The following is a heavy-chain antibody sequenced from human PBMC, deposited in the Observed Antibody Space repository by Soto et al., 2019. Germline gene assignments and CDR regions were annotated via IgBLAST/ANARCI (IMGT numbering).Heavy chain of an antibody. CDR1: GFRFKSFV. D-gene: IGHD3-16*01. J-gene: IGHJ4*01. CDR2: TSYDGNNK. Sequence: QVQLVESGGGVVQPGTSLRLSCAASGFRFKSFVMHWVRQAPGKGLEWVAFTSYDGNNKDYGDSVKGRFTVSRDNSQNTLHLQMDFLRPEDTALYYCARWGTTGGFDRWGHGTLVSVSS. CDR3: ARWGTTGGFDR. V-gene: IGHV3-30*19.